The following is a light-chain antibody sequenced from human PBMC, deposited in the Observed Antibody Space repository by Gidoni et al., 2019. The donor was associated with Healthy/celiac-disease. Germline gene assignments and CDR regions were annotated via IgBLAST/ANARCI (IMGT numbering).Light chain of an antibody. CDR2: GAS. V-gene: IGKV3-15*01. CDR3: QQYNNIEVT. Sequence: EIVMTPSPATLSVSPGERATLSCRASQSVSSNLAWYQQKPGQAPRLLIYGASTRATGIPARFSGSGSGTEFTLTISSLQSEDFAVYYCQQYNNIEVTFGHGTKVDIK. J-gene: IGKJ3*01. CDR1: QSVSSN.